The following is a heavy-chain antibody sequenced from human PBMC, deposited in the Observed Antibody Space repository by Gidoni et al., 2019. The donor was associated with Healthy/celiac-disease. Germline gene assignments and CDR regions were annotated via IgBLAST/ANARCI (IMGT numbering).Heavy chain of an antibody. Sequence: EVQLVESGGGLVQPGGSLRLSCAASGFPVSSNYMSWVRQAPGKGLELVSVIYSGGSTYYADSVKGRFTISRHNSKNTLYLQMNSLRAEDTAVYYCARAYYDSSGPYNWFDPWGQGTLVTVSS. CDR2: IYSGGST. CDR3: ARAYYDSSGPYNWFDP. V-gene: IGHV3-53*04. CDR1: GFPVSSNY. J-gene: IGHJ5*02. D-gene: IGHD3-22*01.